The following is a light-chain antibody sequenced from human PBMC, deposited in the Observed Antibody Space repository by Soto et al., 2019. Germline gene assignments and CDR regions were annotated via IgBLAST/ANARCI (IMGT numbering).Light chain of an antibody. CDR1: SSNIGSNY. Sequence: QTVVTQPPSASGSPGQRVTISCCGSSSNIGSNYVYWYQQLPGTAPKLLIYRNNQRPSGVPDRFSGSKSGTSASLAISGLRSEDEDDYYCAAWDDSLSARYVFGTGTKLTV. V-gene: IGLV1-47*01. CDR3: AAWDDSLSARYV. J-gene: IGLJ1*01. CDR2: RNN.